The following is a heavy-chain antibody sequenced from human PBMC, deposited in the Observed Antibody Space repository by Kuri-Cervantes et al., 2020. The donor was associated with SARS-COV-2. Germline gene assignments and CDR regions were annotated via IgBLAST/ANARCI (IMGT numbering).Heavy chain of an antibody. CDR1: GYTFSDYY. CDR3: ARNRRTGGCSFGFDL. D-gene: IGHD5-18*01. J-gene: IGHJ4*02. CDR2: INPIGGT. V-gene: IGHV1-2*02. Sequence: ASVKVSCKSSGYTFSDYYMHWVRQAPGQGPEWMGWINPIGGTNSAQKFQGRVTMTRDTSTSTVHMELSRLRFDDTAVFYCARNRRTGGCSFGFDLWGQGTLVTVSS.